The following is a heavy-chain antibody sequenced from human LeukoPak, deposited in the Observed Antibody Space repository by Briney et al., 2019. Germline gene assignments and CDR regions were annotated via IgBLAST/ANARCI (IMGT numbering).Heavy chain of an antibody. CDR3: AREGSGWPYYYYDMDV. CDR2: ISYDGSNK. J-gene: IGHJ6*02. V-gene: IGHV3-30-3*01. D-gene: IGHD6-19*01. Sequence: GGSLRLSCAASGFTFSTYAIHWVRQAPGKGLEWVAVISYDGSNKYYADSVKDRFTISRDNSKNTLYLQMNSLRAEDTAVYYCAREGSGWPYYYYDMDVWGQGTKVAVSS. CDR1: GFTFSTYA.